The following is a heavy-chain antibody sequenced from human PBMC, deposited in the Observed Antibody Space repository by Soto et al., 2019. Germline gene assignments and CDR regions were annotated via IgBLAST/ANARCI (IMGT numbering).Heavy chain of an antibody. CDR1: VGSVGSSNW. J-gene: IGHJ3*02. D-gene: IGHD2-21*02. Sequence: QGKRQESGPGLVKPSGTLSLTCAVSVGSVGSSNWWSWVRQSPGKGLEWMGEIYHSGSAHYNPSLKSRATISLDKSKNQFSLRLTSVTAADTAVYYCARVPGVVVSADDAFDIWGPGTRVIVSS. CDR2: IYHSGSA. V-gene: IGHV4-4*02. CDR3: ARVPGVVVSADDAFDI.